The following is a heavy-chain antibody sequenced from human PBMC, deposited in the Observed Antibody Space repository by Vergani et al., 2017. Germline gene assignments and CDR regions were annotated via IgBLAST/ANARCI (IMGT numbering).Heavy chain of an antibody. CDR3: TKGSRGYTGYFLDY. CDR1: GFIFPGYA. CDR2: VSGSSATP. J-gene: IGHJ4*02. V-gene: IGHV3-23*01. Sequence: EVQLLESGGGLVQPGGSLRLSCEASGFIFPGYAMSWVRQAPGKGLEWVSSVSGSSATPYYADSVKGRFIISRDNSKNTLHLQMNSLRADDTAVYYCTKGSRGYTGYFLDYWGQGTLATVSS. D-gene: IGHD5-12*01.